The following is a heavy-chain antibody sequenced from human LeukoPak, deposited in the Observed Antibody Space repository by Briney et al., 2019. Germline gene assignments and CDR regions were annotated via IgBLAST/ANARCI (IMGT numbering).Heavy chain of an antibody. CDR2: INPNSGGT. CDR3: ARRKKNLLTIFAVAGTEFDY. V-gene: IGHV1-2*02. J-gene: IGHJ4*02. CDR1: GYTFTGYY. D-gene: IGHD6-19*01. Sequence: ASVKVSCKASGYTFTGYYMHWVRQAPGQGLEWMGWINPNSGGTNYAQKFQGRVTMTRDTSISTAYMELSSLRSEDTAVYYCARRKKNLLTIFAVAGTEFDYWGQGTLVTVSS.